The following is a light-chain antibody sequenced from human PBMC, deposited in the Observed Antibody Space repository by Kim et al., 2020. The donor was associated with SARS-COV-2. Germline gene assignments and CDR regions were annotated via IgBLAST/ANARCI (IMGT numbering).Light chain of an antibody. CDR1: NIGSKS. CDR2: YDS. V-gene: IGLV3-21*04. J-gene: IGLJ3*02. Sequence: SYELTQPPSVSVAPGKTARITCGGNNIGSKSVHWYQQKPGQAPVLVIYYDSDRPSGIPERFSGSNSGNTDTLTISRVEAGDEDDDYCQVWDSSSDHRVFGGGTQLTVL. CDR3: QVWDSSSDHRV.